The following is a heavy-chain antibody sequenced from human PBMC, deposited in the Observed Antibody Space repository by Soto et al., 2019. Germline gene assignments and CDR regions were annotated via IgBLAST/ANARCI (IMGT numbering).Heavy chain of an antibody. J-gene: IGHJ4*02. V-gene: IGHV3-23*01. CDR1: GFTFSSYA. Sequence: GGSLRLSCAASGFTFSSYAMSWFRQAPGKGLEWVSAISGSGGSTYYADSVKGRFTISRDNSKNTLYLQMNSLRAEDTAVYYCAKAPLSPYYDFWSGYYPTYYFDYWGQGTLVTVSS. CDR3: AKAPLSPYYDFWSGYYPTYYFDY. CDR2: ISGSGGST. D-gene: IGHD3-3*01.